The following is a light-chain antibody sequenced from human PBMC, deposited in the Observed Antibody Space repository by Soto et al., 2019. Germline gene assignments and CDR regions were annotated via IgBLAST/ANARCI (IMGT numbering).Light chain of an antibody. V-gene: IGLV2-8*01. CDR3: SSYAASDSFVV. CDR1: SSDVGGYNY. J-gene: IGLJ2*01. CDR2: EVY. Sequence: QSVLTQPPSASGSPGQSVTISCTGTSSDVGGYNYVSWYQHHPDKAPKLIIYEVYKRPSGVPDRFSGSKSGNTASLTVSGLQAEDEGEYYCSSYAASDSFVVFGGGTKLTVL.